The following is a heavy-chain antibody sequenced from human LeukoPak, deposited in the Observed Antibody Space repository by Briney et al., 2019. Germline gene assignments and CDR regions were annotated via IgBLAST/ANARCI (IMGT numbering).Heavy chain of an antibody. CDR1: GGSISRYY. J-gene: IGHJ4*02. CDR3: ARVASSWDHPN. CDR2: IYYSGST. D-gene: IGHD6-13*01. V-gene: IGHV4-59*12. Sequence: SETLSLTCTVSGGSISRYYWSWIRQPPGKGLEWIGSIYYSGSTYYNPSLKSRVTISVDTSKNQFSLKLSSVTAADTAVYYCARVASSWDHPNWGQGTLVTVSS.